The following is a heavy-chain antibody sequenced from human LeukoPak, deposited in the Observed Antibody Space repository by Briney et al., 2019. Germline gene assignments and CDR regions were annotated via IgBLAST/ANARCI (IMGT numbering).Heavy chain of an antibody. J-gene: IGHJ4*02. V-gene: IGHV3-23*01. Sequence: PGGSLRLSCAASGFTFNNYGMSWVRQAPGKGLEWVSAISGGGVTTYYADSVKGRFTISRDNSKNTLYLQMNSLRAEGTAVYYCSKWKAIVLVPAARSPIDYWGQGTLVTVSS. CDR2: ISGGGVTT. D-gene: IGHD2-2*01. CDR1: GFTFNNYG. CDR3: SKWKAIVLVPAARSPIDY.